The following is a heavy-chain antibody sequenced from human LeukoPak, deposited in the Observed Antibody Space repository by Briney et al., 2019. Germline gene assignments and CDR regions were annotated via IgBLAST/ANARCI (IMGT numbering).Heavy chain of an antibody. D-gene: IGHD1-26*01. V-gene: IGHV4-39*01. CDR2: IYYSGST. Sequence: SETLSLTCTVSGGSISSSSYYWGWIRQPPGKGLEWIGSIYYSGSTYYNPSLKSRVTISVDTSKNQFSLKLSSVTAADTAVYYCARQRVVGATLTGTFDPWGQGTLVTVSS. CDR3: ARQRVVGATLTGTFDP. J-gene: IGHJ5*02. CDR1: GGSISSSSYY.